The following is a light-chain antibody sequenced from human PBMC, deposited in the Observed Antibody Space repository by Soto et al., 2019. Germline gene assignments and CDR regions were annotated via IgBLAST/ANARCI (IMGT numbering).Light chain of an antibody. CDR2: AAS. CDR1: HSISNY. J-gene: IGKJ3*01. CDR3: QQSYTIRPFT. Sequence: DIQMTQSPSSLSASVGDRVTITCRASHSISNYLSWYQQKPGKAPKLLIYAASSLQSGVPSRFSGSGSGTYFTLPIGSLQPEDFATYYCQQSYTIRPFTFGPGTKVDIK. V-gene: IGKV1-39*01.